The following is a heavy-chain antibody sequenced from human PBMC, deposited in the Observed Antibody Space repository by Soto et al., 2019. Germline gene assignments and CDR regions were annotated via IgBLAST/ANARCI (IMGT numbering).Heavy chain of an antibody. CDR3: ARDSQMDYYYYMDV. CDR1: XGSISSGGYY. V-gene: IGHV4-31*03. J-gene: IGHJ6*03. CDR2: IYYSGST. Sequence: SETLSLTCTVSXGSISSGGYYWSWIRQHPGKGLEWIGYIYYSGSTYYNPSLKSRVTISVDTSENQFSLKLSSVTAADTAVYYCARDSQMDYYYYMDVWGKGTTVTVSS. D-gene: IGHD2-8*01.